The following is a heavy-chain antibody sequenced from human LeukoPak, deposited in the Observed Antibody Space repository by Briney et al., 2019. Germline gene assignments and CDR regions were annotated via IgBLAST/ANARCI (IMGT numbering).Heavy chain of an antibody. CDR1: GVSVSSGGYY. V-gene: IGHV4-31*03. CDR2: IHDSGST. D-gene: IGHD1-26*01. Sequence: PSETLSLTCTVSGVSVSSGGYYWTWIRRHPGKGLEWIGSIHDSGSTYYSPSLKSRVTISVDTSKNQFSLILSSVTAADTAVYYCARDYTGSYLDYWGQGTLVTVSS. J-gene: IGHJ4*02. CDR3: ARDYTGSYLDY.